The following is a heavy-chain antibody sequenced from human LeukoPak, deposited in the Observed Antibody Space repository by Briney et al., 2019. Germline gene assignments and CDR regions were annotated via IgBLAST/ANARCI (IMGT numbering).Heavy chain of an antibody. CDR3: ARDQWLVPSI. CDR1: GSPFSDYY. V-gene: IGHV3-11*04. J-gene: IGHJ3*02. CDR2: ISSSGSTI. Sequence: GGPLSPSCAASGSPFSDYYRSWIRRAPGKGLGWVSYISSSGSTIYYADSVKGRFTISRDNAKNSLYLQMNSLRAEDTAVYYCARDQWLVPSIWGQGTMVTVSS. D-gene: IGHD6-19*01.